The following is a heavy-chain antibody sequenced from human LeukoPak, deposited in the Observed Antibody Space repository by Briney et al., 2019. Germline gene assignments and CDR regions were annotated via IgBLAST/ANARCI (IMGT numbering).Heavy chain of an antibody. Sequence: PGGSLRLSCAASGFTFDDYAMHWVRQAPGKGLEWVSGISWNSGSIGYADSVKGRFTISRDNAKNSLYLQMNSLRAEDTALYYCAKVYDSSGYYGAFDIWGQGTMVTVSS. CDR1: GFTFDDYA. D-gene: IGHD3-22*01. J-gene: IGHJ3*02. CDR3: AKVYDSSGYYGAFDI. V-gene: IGHV3-9*01. CDR2: ISWNSGSI.